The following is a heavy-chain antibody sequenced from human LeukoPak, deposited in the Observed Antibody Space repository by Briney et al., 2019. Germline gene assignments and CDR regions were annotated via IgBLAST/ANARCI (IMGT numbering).Heavy chain of an antibody. J-gene: IGHJ5*02. CDR3: ARGYCSGGTCYLVENWFDP. CDR1: GYTFSNYG. D-gene: IGHD2-15*01. CDR2: INPNSGDT. Sequence: ASVKVSSKASGYTFSNYGITWVRQAPGQGLEWMGRINPNSGDTDYAQNFQGRVTMTRDTSISTAYMELTNLRSDDTAVYYCARGYCSGGTCYLVENWFDPWGQGTLVTVSS. V-gene: IGHV1-2*06.